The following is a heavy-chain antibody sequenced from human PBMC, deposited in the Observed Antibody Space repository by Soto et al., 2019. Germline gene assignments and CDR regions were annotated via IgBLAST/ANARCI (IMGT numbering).Heavy chain of an antibody. D-gene: IGHD1-26*01. J-gene: IGHJ4*02. Sequence: SETLSLTCAVYGGSGGSFSGYYWTWIRQTPGKGLQWIGQINHSGSANYNPSLKSRVTISVHTSKSQFSLELSSVTAADTAVYYCARGLISGSHYSGGWYYFDSWGQGTQVTVSS. CDR1: GGSGGSFSGYY. V-gene: IGHV4-34*01. CDR3: ARGLISGSHYSGGWYYFDS. CDR2: INHSGSA.